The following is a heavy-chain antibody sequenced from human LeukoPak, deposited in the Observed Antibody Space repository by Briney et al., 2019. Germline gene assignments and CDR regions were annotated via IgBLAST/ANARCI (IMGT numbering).Heavy chain of an antibody. Sequence: SVKVSCKASGGTFSSYAISWVRQAPGQGLEWMGGIIPIFGTANYAQKFQGRVTITADESTSTAYMELSSLRSEDTAVYYCARQMNYDILTGYYMCAFDIWGQGTMVTVSS. D-gene: IGHD3-9*01. J-gene: IGHJ3*02. CDR1: GGTFSSYA. CDR3: ARQMNYDILTGYYMCAFDI. V-gene: IGHV1-69*13. CDR2: IIPIFGTA.